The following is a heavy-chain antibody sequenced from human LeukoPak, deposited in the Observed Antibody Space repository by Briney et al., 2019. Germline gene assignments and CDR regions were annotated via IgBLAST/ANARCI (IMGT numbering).Heavy chain of an antibody. CDR1: GFTFSSYA. D-gene: IGHD3-16*01. Sequence: GGSLRLSCAASGFTFSSYAMSWVRQAPGKGLEWVSFIYSAGNTHYSDSVKGRFTISIDNSKNTLYLQMNSLRAEDTAVYYCARRAGAYTHPYDYWGQGTLVTVSS. J-gene: IGHJ4*02. CDR2: IYSAGNT. V-gene: IGHV3-53*01. CDR3: ARRAGAYTHPYDY.